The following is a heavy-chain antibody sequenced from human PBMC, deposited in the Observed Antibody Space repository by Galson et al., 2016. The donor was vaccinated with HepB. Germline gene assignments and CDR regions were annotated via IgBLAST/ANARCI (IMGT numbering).Heavy chain of an antibody. CDR1: GYTFIDYY. J-gene: IGHJ6*04. Sequence: SVKVSCKALGYTFIDYYVYWVRQAPGQGLEWMGWINFNSGDAKFAQKFQGRVTMTRDTSITTASMELSRLRSDDTAVYYCARGLVVVAAAHGMDVWGKGTTVTVSS. D-gene: IGHD2-15*01. CDR2: INFNSGDA. V-gene: IGHV1-2*02. CDR3: ARGLVVVAAAHGMDV.